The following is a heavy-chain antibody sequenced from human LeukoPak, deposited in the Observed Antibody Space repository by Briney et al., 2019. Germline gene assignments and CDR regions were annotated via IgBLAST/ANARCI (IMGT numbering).Heavy chain of an antibody. Sequence: SETLSLTCAVYGGSFSGYYWSWIRQPPGKGLEWIGENNHSGSTNYNPSLKSRVTISVDTSKNQFSLKLSSVTAADTAVYYCARDGLHYGSGSYFDYWGQGTLVTVSS. CDR2: NNHSGST. J-gene: IGHJ4*02. CDR1: GGSFSGYY. V-gene: IGHV4-34*01. CDR3: ARDGLHYGSGSYFDY. D-gene: IGHD3-10*01.